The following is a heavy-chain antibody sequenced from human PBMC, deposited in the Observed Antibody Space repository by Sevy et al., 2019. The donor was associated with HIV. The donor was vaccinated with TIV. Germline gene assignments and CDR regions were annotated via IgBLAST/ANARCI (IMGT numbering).Heavy chain of an antibody. V-gene: IGHV3-7*03. D-gene: IGHD1-26*01. J-gene: IGHJ6*02. Sequence: GGSLRLSCAASGFTFSHYWMTWVRQAPGKGPEGVANIKGDGSEKYYVDSVRGRFTISKDKAKNTLYLQMKSLGGEDTALYYCARDCNSATCLWGLDVWGQGTTVTVSS. CDR2: IKGDGSEK. CDR1: GFTFSHYW. CDR3: ARDCNSATCLWGLDV.